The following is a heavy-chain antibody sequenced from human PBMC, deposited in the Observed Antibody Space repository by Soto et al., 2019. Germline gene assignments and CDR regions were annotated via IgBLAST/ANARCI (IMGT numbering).Heavy chain of an antibody. CDR2: ISYDGSNK. D-gene: IGHD5-18*01. J-gene: IGHJ4*02. CDR3: ARDTGYTFGSLNY. V-gene: IGHV3-30-3*01. Sequence: GGSLRLSCAASGFTFSSYAMHWVRQAPGKGLEWVAVISYDGSNKYYADSVKGRFTISRDNSKNTLYLQMNSLRAEDTAVYYCARDTGYTFGSLNYWGPGTLVTVSS. CDR1: GFTFSSYA.